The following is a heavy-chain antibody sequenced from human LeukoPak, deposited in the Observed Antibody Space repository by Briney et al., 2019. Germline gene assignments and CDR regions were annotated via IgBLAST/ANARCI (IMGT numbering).Heavy chain of an antibody. CDR3: ARDRGEIVVVIIPNFDY. Sequence: GGSLRPSCAASGFTFSSYAMHWVRQAPGKGLEWVAVISYDGSNKYYADSVKGRFTISRDNSKNTLYLQMNSLRAEDTAVYYCARDRGEIVVVIIPNFDYWGQGTLVTVSS. CDR1: GFTFSSYA. CDR2: ISYDGSNK. J-gene: IGHJ4*02. V-gene: IGHV3-30*04. D-gene: IGHD3-22*01.